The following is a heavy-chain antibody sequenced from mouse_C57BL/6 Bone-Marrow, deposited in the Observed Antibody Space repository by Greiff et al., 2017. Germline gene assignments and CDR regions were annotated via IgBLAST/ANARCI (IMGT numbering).Heavy chain of an antibody. J-gene: IGHJ4*01. Sequence: QVQLQQPGTELVKPGASVKLSCKASGYTFTSYWMHWVKQRPGQGLEWIGNINPSNGGTNYNAKFKSKATLTVNKSSSTAYMQLSSLTSEDSAVYYCARSRGNYAYCYAMDDWGQGTSVTVSS. CDR3: ARSRGNYAYCYAMDD. D-gene: IGHD2-1*01. CDR1: GYTFTSYW. V-gene: IGHV1-53*01. CDR2: INPSNGGT.